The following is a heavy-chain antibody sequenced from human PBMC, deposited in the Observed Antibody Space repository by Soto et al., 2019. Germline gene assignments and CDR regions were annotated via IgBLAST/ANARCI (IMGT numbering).Heavy chain of an antibody. CDR2: ISAGGDST. V-gene: IGHV3-23*01. Sequence: VGSLILSCATSGFTFSNYPMNWVRQAPGKGLEWVSGISAGGDSTYYADSVKGRFTIFRDNSKNSVYLQMNSLRAEDTAVYYCARRVWGQGTLVTVS. CDR1: GFTFSNYP. J-gene: IGHJ4*02. CDR3: ARRV.